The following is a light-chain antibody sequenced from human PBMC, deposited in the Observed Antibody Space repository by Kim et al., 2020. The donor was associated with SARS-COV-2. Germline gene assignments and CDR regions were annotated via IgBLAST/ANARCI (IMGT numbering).Light chain of an antibody. V-gene: IGLV1-44*01. Sequence: GQRVTISCSGSSSNIGTNTVNWYQQLPGTAPKFLIYSNNQRPSGVPERFSGSKSGTSASLAISGLQSDDEADYYCSTWDDSLNSWVFGGGTQLTVL. CDR3: STWDDSLNSWV. J-gene: IGLJ3*02. CDR1: SSNIGTNT. CDR2: SNN.